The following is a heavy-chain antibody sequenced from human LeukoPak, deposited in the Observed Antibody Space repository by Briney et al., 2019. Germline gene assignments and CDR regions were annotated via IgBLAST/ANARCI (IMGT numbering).Heavy chain of an antibody. J-gene: IGHJ4*02. CDR2: ISSSGSTT. D-gene: IGHD3-9*01. CDR3: ARDKGTFDILTGYDY. CDR1: GFTFSEYY. Sequence: GGSLRLSCAACGFTFSEYYMRWLRQARGKGGEGVTYISSSGSTTYYADSVKGRFTISRDNAKNSLYLQMNSLRAEDTAVYYCARDKGTFDILTGYDYWGQGTLVTVSS. V-gene: IGHV3-11*04.